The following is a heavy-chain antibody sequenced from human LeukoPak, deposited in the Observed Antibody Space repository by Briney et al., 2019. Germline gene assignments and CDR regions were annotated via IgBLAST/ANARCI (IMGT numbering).Heavy chain of an antibody. V-gene: IGHV1-2*06. CDR1: GYTFSDYY. D-gene: IGHD3-16*01. CDR3: ARGGNGGSDY. J-gene: IGHJ4*02. Sequence: ASVKVSCKPFGYTFSDYYIHWVRQAPGQGLEWMGRINPNSGATDYAQKFQGRVVVSKDTSISTAYMELNSLTYDEMAVYYCARGGNGGSDYWGQGTLVTVSS. CDR2: INPNSGAT.